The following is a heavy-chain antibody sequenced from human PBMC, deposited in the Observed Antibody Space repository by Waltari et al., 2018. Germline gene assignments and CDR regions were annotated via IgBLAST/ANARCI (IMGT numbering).Heavy chain of an antibody. J-gene: IGHJ5*01. CDR2: IYWDDDK. CDR1: GFSASTNGVA. Sequence: QITLKESGPTLVKPTQTLTLTCTFSGFSASTNGVAVGWIRQAPGSALEWLALIYWDDDKRYSPSLKAGLTINKDTSKNHVVLIMANMDPVDTGTYYCAHRRSDGWYDFWGQGTLVTVSS. V-gene: IGHV2-5*02. CDR3: AHRRSDGWYDF.